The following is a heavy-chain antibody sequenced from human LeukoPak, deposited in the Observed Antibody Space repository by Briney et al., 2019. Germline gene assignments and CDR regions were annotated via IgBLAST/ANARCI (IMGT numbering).Heavy chain of an antibody. V-gene: IGHV1-18*01. CDR2: ITAYNGNT. Sequence: ASVKLSCKASGYTFTSYGISWVRQAPGQGLEWMGWITAYNGNTNYAQKLQGRVTMTTDTSTSTAYMELRSLKSDDTAVYYCARDRSGDFWRGYQYYFDYWGQGTLVTVSS. CDR3: ARDRSGDFWRGYQYYFDY. J-gene: IGHJ4*02. D-gene: IGHD3-3*01. CDR1: GYTFTSYG.